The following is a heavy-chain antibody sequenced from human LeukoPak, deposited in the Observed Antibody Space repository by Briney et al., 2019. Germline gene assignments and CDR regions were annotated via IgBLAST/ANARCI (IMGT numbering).Heavy chain of an antibody. Sequence: GGSLRLSCSASGFTFSNYEMNWVRQAPGKGLEWVSYITDSGNTIYYADSVKGRFTISRDNAKNSLYLQMDSLSAEDTAVYYCVKVDTWGQGTLVTVSS. CDR2: ITDSGNTI. CDR1: GFTFSNYE. V-gene: IGHV3-48*03. J-gene: IGHJ4*02. D-gene: IGHD5-18*01. CDR3: VKVDT.